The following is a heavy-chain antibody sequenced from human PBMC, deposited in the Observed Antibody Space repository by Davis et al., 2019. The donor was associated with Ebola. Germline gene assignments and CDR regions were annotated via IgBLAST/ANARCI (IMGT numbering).Heavy chain of an antibody. CDR3: ARQESLYGWSDY. V-gene: IGHV5-51*01. J-gene: IGHJ4*02. D-gene: IGHD2-8*01. Sequence: GESLKISCKGSGYSFTSYWIGWVRQMPGKGLEWMGIIYAGDSDSRYSPSFEGQVTISVDRSINTAYLQWRSLRASDTAIYYCARQESLYGWSDYWGQGTLVTVSS. CDR2: IYAGDSDS. CDR1: GYSFTSYW.